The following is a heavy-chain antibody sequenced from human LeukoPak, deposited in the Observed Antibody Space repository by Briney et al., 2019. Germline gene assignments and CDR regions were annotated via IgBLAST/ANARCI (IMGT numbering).Heavy chain of an antibody. Sequence: SETLSLTCTVSGGSISSGDYYWSWIRQPPGKGLEWIGYIYYSGSTYYNPSLKSRVTISVDTSKNQFSLKLSSVTAADTAVYYCARGGVAGTFDYWGQGTLVTVSS. D-gene: IGHD6-19*01. CDR1: GGSISSGDYY. V-gene: IGHV4-30-4*01. CDR3: ARGGVAGTFDY. J-gene: IGHJ4*02. CDR2: IYYSGST.